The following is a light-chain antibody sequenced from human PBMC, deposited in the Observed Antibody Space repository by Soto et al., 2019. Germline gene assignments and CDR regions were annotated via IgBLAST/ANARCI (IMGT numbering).Light chain of an antibody. Sequence: EIVMTQSPATLSVSPGERATLSCRASQSVSSNLAWYQQKPGQAPTLLIYGASSRATGIPAKFSGSESGTEITLTISSLQSEDFAVYYCQQYNNWPPRYTFGQGTKLEIK. CDR1: QSVSSN. CDR3: QQYNNWPPRYT. CDR2: GAS. J-gene: IGKJ2*01. V-gene: IGKV3-15*01.